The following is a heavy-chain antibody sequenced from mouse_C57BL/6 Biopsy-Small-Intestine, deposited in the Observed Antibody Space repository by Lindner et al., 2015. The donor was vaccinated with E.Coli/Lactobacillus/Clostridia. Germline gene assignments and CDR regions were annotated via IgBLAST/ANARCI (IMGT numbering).Heavy chain of an antibody. D-gene: IGHD5-1*01. CDR3: ARDEPFDYWSAYNFDF. V-gene: IGHV1-84*02. J-gene: IGHJ4*01. CDR1: GYTFSDFG. Sequence: SVKVSCKASGYTFSDFGVSWVRQAPGQGLEWVGWISPKTGKTELSQSFEGRVTLTTDTSINTVYMELRSLRSDDTALYYCARDEPFDYWSAYNFDFWGQGTLVSVSS. CDR2: ISPKTGKT.